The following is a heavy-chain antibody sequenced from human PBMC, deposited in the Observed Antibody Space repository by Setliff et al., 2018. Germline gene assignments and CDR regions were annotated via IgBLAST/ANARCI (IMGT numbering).Heavy chain of an antibody. J-gene: IGHJ4*02. CDR3: ARAPLESGYNYGQGHYFDY. Sequence: ASVKVSCKTSGYSFTNYGINWVRQAPGQGLEWMGWNSVYAREFQGRVTMTIDTPTSTAYMELRGLRSDDTAVYYCARAPLESGYNYGQGHYFDYWGQGTLVTVSS. CDR2: NSV. CDR1: GYSFTNYG. D-gene: IGHD5-18*01. V-gene: IGHV1-18*01.